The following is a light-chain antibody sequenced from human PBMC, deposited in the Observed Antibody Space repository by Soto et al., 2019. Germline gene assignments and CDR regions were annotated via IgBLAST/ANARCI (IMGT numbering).Light chain of an antibody. J-gene: IGKJ2*01. CDR3: LQYGTSPYT. CDR1: QSVAFNN. V-gene: IGKV3-20*01. CDR2: GAS. Sequence: DILLTQSPGTLSLSPGDRATLSCRASQSVAFNNLAWYQHKPGQTPRLVFYGASSRANGIPDTFSGSGSGTDFTLTISRLEPEDFAVYYCLQYGTSPYTFGQGTKVEIK.